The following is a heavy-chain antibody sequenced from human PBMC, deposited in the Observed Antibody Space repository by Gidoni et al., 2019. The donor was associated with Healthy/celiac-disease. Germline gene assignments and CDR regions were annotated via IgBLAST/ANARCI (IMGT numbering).Heavy chain of an antibody. J-gene: IGHJ5*02. D-gene: IGHD3-10*01. Sequence: QVQLQESGPGLVKPSQTLSLTCTVPGCSISSRDYSWSWIRQPSGHGLELIRYSYYSVSTYYNPSLKRRVTISVDTSKNQFSLKLSAVTAADTAVYYCARATSMVRGVIMFDPWGQGTLVTVSS. CDR1: GCSISSRDYS. CDR3: ARATSMVRGVIMFDP. V-gene: IGHV4-30-4*01. CDR2: SYYSVST.